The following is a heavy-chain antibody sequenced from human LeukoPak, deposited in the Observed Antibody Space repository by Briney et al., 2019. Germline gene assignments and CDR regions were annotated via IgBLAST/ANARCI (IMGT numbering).Heavy chain of an antibody. CDR1: GFTFSSYA. CDR3: AKDCGTSCYSWFDP. V-gene: IGHV3-23*01. CDR2: ISGSGGST. D-gene: IGHD2-2*02. Sequence: PGGSLRLSCAASGFTFSSYAMSWVRQAPGKGLEWVSAISGSGGSTYYADSVKGRFTISRDNSKNALYLQMNSLRAEDTAVDYCAKDCGTSCYSWFDPWGQGTLVTVSS. J-gene: IGHJ5*02.